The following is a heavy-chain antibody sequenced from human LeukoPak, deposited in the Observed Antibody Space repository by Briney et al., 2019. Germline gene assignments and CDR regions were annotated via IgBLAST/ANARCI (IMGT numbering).Heavy chain of an antibody. CDR1: GYSFTAFY. D-gene: IGHD3-10*01. CDR3: ARDGDYGTGSYYRGCIDS. J-gene: IGHJ4*02. V-gene: IGHV1-2*02. Sequence: GASVKVSCKTSGYSFTAFYIHWVRQAPGQGLEWMGWIHPRRGDTNYAQKFQGRVTMTRDTSISTAYLALSSLRSDDTAVYYCARDGDYGTGSYYRGCIDSWGQGTPVTVSS. CDR2: IHPRRGDT.